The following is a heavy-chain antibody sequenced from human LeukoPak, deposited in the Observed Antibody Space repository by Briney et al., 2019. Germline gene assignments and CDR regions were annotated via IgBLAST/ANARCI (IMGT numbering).Heavy chain of an antibody. J-gene: IGHJ5*02. CDR2: IIPIFGTA. D-gene: IGHD5-24*01. CDR1: GGTFSSYA. CDR3: ARGEKMATIKSRFDP. Sequence: SVKVSCKASGGTFSSYAISWVRQAPGQGLEWMGGIIPIFGTANYAQKFQGRVTITADESTSTAYMELSSLRSEDTAVYYCARGEKMATIKSRFDPWGQGTLVTVSS. V-gene: IGHV1-69*13.